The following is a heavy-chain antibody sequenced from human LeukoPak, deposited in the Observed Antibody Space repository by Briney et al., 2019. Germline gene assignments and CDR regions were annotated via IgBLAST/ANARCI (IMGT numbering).Heavy chain of an antibody. V-gene: IGHV3-30*02. CDR3: ARDNSVGDNAWWFDP. Sequence: GGSLRLSCAASGFTFSSYGMHWVRQAPGKGLEWVAFIRYDGSNKYYADSVKGRFTISRDNSKNTLYLQMNSLRAEDTAIYYCARDNSVGDNAWWFDPWGQGTLVTVSS. CDR1: GFTFSSYG. CDR2: IRYDGSNK. D-gene: IGHD1-26*01. J-gene: IGHJ5*02.